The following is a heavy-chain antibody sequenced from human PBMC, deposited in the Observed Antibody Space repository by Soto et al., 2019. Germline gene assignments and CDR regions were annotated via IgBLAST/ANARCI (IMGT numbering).Heavy chain of an antibody. D-gene: IGHD1-1*01. J-gene: IGHJ3*02. CDR3: AREGRIAYGSCQLDTGAYDI. CDR2: ISSDGKNE. V-gene: IGHV3-30*04. Sequence: QVQLVESGGGVVQPGRSLRLSCAASGFTFPSYTIHWVRQAPGRGLEWVAVISSDGKNENDADSLMGRFTISRDNSKNRLYLQMKSLRSEDTAVYYCAREGRIAYGSCQLDTGAYDIWVQGTMVTVSS. CDR1: GFTFPSYT.